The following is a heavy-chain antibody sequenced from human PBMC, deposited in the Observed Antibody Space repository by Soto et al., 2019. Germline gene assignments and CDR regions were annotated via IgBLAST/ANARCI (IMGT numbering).Heavy chain of an antibody. V-gene: IGHV3-23*01. CDR2: ISGSGGST. CDR3: AKTFRGDIVVVPAAERDY. D-gene: IGHD2-2*01. CDR1: GFTFSSYA. J-gene: IGHJ4*02. Sequence: GGSLRLSCAASGFTFSSYAMSWVRQAPGKGLEWVSAISGSGGSTYYADSVKGRFTISRDNSKNTLYLQMNSLRAEDTAVYYCAKTFRGDIVVVPAAERDYWGQGTLVTVSS.